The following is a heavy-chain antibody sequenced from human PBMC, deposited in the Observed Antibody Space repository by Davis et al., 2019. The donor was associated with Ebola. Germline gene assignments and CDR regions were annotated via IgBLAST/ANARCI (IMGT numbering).Heavy chain of an antibody. D-gene: IGHD6-6*01. Sequence: PGGSLRLSCKGSGYSFTSYWIGWVRQMPGKGLEWMGIIYPGDSDTRYSPSFRGQVTISADKSISTAYLQWSSLKASDSAMYYCARHMDSSSSSGMAVWGQGTSVTVPS. V-gene: IGHV5-51*01. J-gene: IGHJ6*02. CDR2: IYPGDSDT. CDR1: GYSFTSYW. CDR3: ARHMDSSSSSGMAV.